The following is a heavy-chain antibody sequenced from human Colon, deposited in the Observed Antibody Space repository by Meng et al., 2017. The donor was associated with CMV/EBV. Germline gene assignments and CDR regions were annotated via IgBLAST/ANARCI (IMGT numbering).Heavy chain of an antibody. J-gene: IGHJ6*02. CDR3: AKDELNNRNDVLDYFYYGMDV. CDR2: IRPDGSDE. V-gene: IGHV3-30*02. Sequence: GESLKISCAASGFALISYGMHWVRQAPGKGLEWVAFIRPDGSDERYVDSEKGRFTISRDNSKNTLYLQMNSLRTNDTGVYYCAKDELNNRNDVLDYFYYGMDVWGQGTTVTVSS. CDR1: GFALISYG. D-gene: IGHD1-1*01.